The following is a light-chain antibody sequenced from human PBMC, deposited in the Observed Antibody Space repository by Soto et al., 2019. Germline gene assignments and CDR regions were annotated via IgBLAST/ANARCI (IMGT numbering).Light chain of an antibody. Sequence: EIVLTQSPATLSLSPGERATLSCRASQSVGSSLVWYQQEPGQAPRLIIHDVSSRATGIPGRFSGSGSGTDFTLTISSLEPEDSAVYYCQQRHMWPITFGQGTKVDIK. CDR2: DVS. CDR3: QQRHMWPIT. J-gene: IGKJ1*01. V-gene: IGKV3-11*01. CDR1: QSVGSS.